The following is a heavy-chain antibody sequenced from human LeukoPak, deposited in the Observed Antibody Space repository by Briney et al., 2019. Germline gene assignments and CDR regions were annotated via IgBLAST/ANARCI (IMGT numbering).Heavy chain of an antibody. J-gene: IGHJ4*02. D-gene: IGHD5-18*01. CDR2: TYSGGST. CDR1: GFTVSSNY. V-gene: IGHV3-66*01. CDR3: ARVGTAMVLYY. Sequence: GGSLRLSCAASGFTVSSNYMSWVRQAPGKGLEWVSVTYSGGSTYYADSVKGRFTISRDNSKNTLYLQMNSLRAEDTAVYYCARVGTAMVLYYWGQGTLVTVSS.